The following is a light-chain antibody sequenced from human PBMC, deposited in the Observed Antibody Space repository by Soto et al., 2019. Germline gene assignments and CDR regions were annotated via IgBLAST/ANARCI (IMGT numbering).Light chain of an antibody. J-gene: IGLJ7*01. CDR3: QTWGTGISV. CDR2: LNSDGSH. Sequence: QPVLTQSPSASASLGASVKLTCTLSSGHSSYAIAWHQQQPEEGPRYLMKLNSDGSHSKGDGIPDRFSGSSSGAERYLTISSLQSEDEADYYCQTWGTGISVFGGGTQLTVL. V-gene: IGLV4-69*01. CDR1: SGHSSYA.